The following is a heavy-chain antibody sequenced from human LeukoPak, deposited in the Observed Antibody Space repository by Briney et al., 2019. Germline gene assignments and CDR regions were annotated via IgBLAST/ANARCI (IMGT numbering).Heavy chain of an antibody. V-gene: IGHV3-30*04. D-gene: IGHD4-11*01. J-gene: IGHJ6*02. Sequence: GGSLRLSCAASGFTFSSYSMHWVRQAPGKGLEWVAVISYDGSNKYYADSVKGRFTMSRDNAKNSLYLQMNSLRDEDTAVYYCARNLILTVTTVYYYGMDVWGQGTTVTVSS. CDR1: GFTFSSYS. CDR3: ARNLILTVTTVYYYGMDV. CDR2: ISYDGSNK.